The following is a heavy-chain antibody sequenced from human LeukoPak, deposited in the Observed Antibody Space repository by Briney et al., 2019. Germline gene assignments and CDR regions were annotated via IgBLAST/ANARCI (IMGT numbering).Heavy chain of an antibody. CDR1: GGSFSGGGYY. CDR2: ISYSGNT. Sequence: PSETLSLTCNVSGGSFSGGGYYWGWVRQPPGKGLEGIGSISYSGNTYLNPSLMSRVTISVDTSKNRVSLRLSSLTAADTAVYYCARLWSGYRPPDYWGQGTLVTVSS. V-gene: IGHV4-39*01. CDR3: ARLWSGYRPPDY. J-gene: IGHJ4*02. D-gene: IGHD3-3*01.